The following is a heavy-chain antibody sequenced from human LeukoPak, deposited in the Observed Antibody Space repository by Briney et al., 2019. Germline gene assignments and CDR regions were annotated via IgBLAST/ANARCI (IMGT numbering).Heavy chain of an antibody. CDR3: ARGVRLYGSGNYPAASADY. Sequence: NLSETLSLTCTVSGGSIIRYYWSWIPPPPRKGLGWIGYLYYGGGTNYNPSLNNRVTISVDTSKIQFSREMSSVTAADTAVYYCARGVRLYGSGNYPAASADYWGQGTLVTVSS. J-gene: IGHJ4*02. D-gene: IGHD3-10*01. CDR1: GGSIIRYY. CDR2: LYYGGGT. V-gene: IGHV4-59*01.